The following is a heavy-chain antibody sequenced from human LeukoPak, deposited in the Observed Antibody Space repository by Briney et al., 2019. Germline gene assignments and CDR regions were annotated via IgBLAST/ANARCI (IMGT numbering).Heavy chain of an antibody. J-gene: IGHJ4*02. V-gene: IGHV1-2*02. CDR1: GYTFTGYY. CDR3: ARDPLRMDSSGYPDY. Sequence: ASVKVSCKASGYTFTGYYMHWVRQAPGHGLEWMGWINPNSGGTNYAQKFQGRVTMTRDTSISTAYMELSRLRSDDTAVYYCARDPLRMDSSGYPDYWGQGTLVTVSS. D-gene: IGHD3-22*01. CDR2: INPNSGGT.